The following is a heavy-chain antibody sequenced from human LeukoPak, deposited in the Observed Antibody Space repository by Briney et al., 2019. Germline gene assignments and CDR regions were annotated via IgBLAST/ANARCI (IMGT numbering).Heavy chain of an antibody. CDR1: GYTFTSYG. V-gene: IGHV1-69*05. D-gene: IGHD7-27*01. CDR2: IIPIFGTA. CDR3: AIAPTNWDDAFDI. J-gene: IGHJ3*02. Sequence: SVKVSCKASGYTFTSYGISWVRQAPGQGLEWMGGIIPIFGTANYAQKFQGRVTITTDESTSTAYMELSSLRSEDTAVYYCAIAPTNWDDAFDIWGQGTMVTVSS.